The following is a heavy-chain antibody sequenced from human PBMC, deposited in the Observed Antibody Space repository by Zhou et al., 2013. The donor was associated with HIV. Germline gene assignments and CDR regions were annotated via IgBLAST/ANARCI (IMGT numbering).Heavy chain of an antibody. D-gene: IGHD3-16*01. CDR2: ISAYNGNT. J-gene: IGHJ3*02. Sequence: QVQLVQSGAEVKKPGASVKVSCKASGYTFTSYGISWVRQAPGQGLEWMGWISAYNGNTNYAQKLQGRVTMTRDTSTSTVNMQLGTLTSEDTAVYYCNRGMQGWVNDAFDIWGQGTMVTVSS. V-gene: IGHV1-18*01. CDR3: NRGMQGWVNDAFDI. CDR1: GYTFTSYG.